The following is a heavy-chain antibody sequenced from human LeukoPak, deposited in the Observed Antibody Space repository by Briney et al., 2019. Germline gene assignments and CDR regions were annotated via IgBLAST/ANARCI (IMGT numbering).Heavy chain of an antibody. CDR1: GGSISSYY. CDR2: IHYSGST. Sequence: SETLSLTCTVSGGSISSYYWSWIRQPPGKGLEWIGYIHYSGSTNYNPSLKSRVTISVDTSKNQFSLKLASVTAADTAVYYCARNYYDKGNWFDPWGQGTLVTVSS. D-gene: IGHD3-22*01. J-gene: IGHJ5*02. V-gene: IGHV4-59*01. CDR3: ARNYYDKGNWFDP.